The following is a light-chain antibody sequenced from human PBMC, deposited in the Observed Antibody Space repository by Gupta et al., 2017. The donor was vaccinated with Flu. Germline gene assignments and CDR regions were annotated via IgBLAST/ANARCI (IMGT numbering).Light chain of an antibody. CDR3: LQHESYPPT. Sequence: PSSLSASVGDRVTITCRASQGIGNDLGWYQQKPGKATKRLIYAASNLQGGVPSRCSGSGSGTEFTLTISSLRPEDFATYYCLQHESYPPTFGRGTMVDIK. V-gene: IGKV1-17*01. CDR2: AAS. J-gene: IGKJ1*01. CDR1: QGIGND.